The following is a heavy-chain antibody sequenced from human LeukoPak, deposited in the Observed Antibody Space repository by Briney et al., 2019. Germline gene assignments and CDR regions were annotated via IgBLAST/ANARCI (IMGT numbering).Heavy chain of an antibody. J-gene: IGHJ4*02. CDR3: ARVTAVAAPWVY. D-gene: IGHD6-19*01. V-gene: IGHV3-48*04. CDR2: ISSSGSVI. CDR1: GFTFSSYG. Sequence: GGSLRLSCATSGFTFSSYGINWARQAPGKGLEWLAYISSSGSVIQYADSVEGRFTISRDNAKDSVFLQMTGLRAEDTAVYYCARVTAVAAPWVYWGQGTQVTVSS.